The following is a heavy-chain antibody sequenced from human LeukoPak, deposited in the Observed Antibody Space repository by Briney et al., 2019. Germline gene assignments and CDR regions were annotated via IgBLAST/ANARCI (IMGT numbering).Heavy chain of an antibody. CDR3: ARPYSSGWYGAFDI. J-gene: IGHJ3*02. V-gene: IGHV4-59*08. CDR2: FYYSGNT. D-gene: IGHD6-19*01. CDR1: GGSISGYY. Sequence: SETLSLTCTVSGGSISGYYWSWIRQPPGRGLEWIAYFYYSGNTKYSPSLKSRVTISVDTSKNQISLKLSSVTAADTAVYYCARPYSSGWYGAFDIWGQGTTVTVSS.